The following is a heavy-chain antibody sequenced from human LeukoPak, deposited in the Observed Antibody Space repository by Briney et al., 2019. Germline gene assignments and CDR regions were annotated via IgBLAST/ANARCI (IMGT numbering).Heavy chain of an antibody. Sequence: MPSETLPLTCTVSGGSISSSSHYWGWIRQPPGKGLEWIGSMYYRGSTYHSPSLKSRVTISVDTSKNQFSLKLSSVTAADTAVYYCATTTIRLGYWGQGTLVTVSS. CDR2: MYYRGST. CDR3: ATTTIRLGY. J-gene: IGHJ4*02. D-gene: IGHD1-26*01. CDR1: GGSISSSSHY. V-gene: IGHV4-39*07.